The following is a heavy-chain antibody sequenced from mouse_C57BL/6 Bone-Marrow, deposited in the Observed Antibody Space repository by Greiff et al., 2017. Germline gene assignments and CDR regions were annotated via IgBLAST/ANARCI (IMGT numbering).Heavy chain of an antibody. CDR2: ILPGSGST. Sequence: VKLMESGPELVKPGASVKLSCKASGYTFTSYDINWVKQRPGHGLEWIGEILPGSGSTNYNEKFKGKATFTADTSSNTAYMQISSLTTEDSAIYYCARWGYAMDYWGQGTSVTVSS. V-gene: IGHV1-9*01. CDR1: GYTFTSYD. CDR3: ARWGYAMDY. J-gene: IGHJ4*01.